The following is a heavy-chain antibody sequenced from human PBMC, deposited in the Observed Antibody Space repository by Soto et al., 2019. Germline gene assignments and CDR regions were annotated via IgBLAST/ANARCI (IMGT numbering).Heavy chain of an antibody. V-gene: IGHV1-3*01. Sequence: QVQLVQSGAEVKKPGASVKVSCKASGYTFTSYAMHWVRQAPGQRLEWMGWINAGNGNTKYSQKFQGRVTITRDTSASTAYMELSSLRSEDTAVYYCARGGGQGELPRGYWGQGTLVTVSS. CDR1: GYTFTSYA. CDR2: INAGNGNT. J-gene: IGHJ4*02. CDR3: ARGGGQGELPRGY. D-gene: IGHD1-26*01.